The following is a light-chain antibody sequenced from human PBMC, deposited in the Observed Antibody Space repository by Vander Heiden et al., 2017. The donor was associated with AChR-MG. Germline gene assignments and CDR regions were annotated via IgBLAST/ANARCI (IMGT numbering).Light chain of an antibody. CDR2: KAS. CDR3: QQYNSYSAVT. J-gene: IGKJ1*01. V-gene: IGKV1-5*03. CDR1: QSISSW. Sequence: DFQMTQSPSTLSASVGDRVTITCRASQSISSWLAWYQQKPGKAPKLLIYKASSLESGVPSRFSGSGSGTEFTLTISSLQPDDFATYYCQQYNSYSAVTFGQGTKVEIK.